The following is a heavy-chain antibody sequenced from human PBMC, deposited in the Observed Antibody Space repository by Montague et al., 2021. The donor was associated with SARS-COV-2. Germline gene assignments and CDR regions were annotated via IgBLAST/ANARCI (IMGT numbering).Heavy chain of an antibody. CDR3: AKSGGSGSLVYWYFDL. Sequence: SRRLSFAASGFPFNTYTMTWVRQAPGKGLEWVSSIFGSGAGTYYADSVQGRFTISRDNSKSTLYLQLHGLRAEDTAVYYCAKSGGSGSLVYWYFDLWGRGTPIAVSS. V-gene: IGHV3-23*01. D-gene: IGHD2-8*01. J-gene: IGHJ2*01. CDR1: GFPFNTYT. CDR2: IFGSGAGT.